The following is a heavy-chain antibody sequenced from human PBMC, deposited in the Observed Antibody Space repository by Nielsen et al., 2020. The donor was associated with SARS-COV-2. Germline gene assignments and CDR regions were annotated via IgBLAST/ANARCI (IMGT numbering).Heavy chain of an antibody. V-gene: IGHV4-30-4*01. Sequence: WIRQPPGKGLEWIGYIYYSGSTYYNPSLKSRVTISVDTSKNQFSLKLSSVTAADTAVYYCARISVAGTFFDYWGQGTLVTVSS. CDR3: ARISVAGTFFDY. J-gene: IGHJ4*02. D-gene: IGHD6-19*01. CDR2: IYYSGST.